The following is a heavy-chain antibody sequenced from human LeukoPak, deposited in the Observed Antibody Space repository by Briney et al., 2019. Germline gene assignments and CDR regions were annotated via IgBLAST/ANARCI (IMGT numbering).Heavy chain of an antibody. Sequence: ASVKVSCKGSVYTFTDYYLHWVRQAPGQGLEWVGYINPCDGGTSSPPNFRGRVTMTTDASSSTVYMELSRLTSDDTAIYYCAREGNGLLSKDLDYWGQGTLVTVSS. D-gene: IGHD2-15*01. CDR3: AREGNGLLSKDLDY. V-gene: IGHV1-2*02. CDR2: INPCDGGT. CDR1: VYTFTDYY. J-gene: IGHJ4*02.